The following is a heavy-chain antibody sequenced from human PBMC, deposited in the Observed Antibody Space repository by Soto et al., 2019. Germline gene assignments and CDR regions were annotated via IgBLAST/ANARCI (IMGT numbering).Heavy chain of an antibody. D-gene: IGHD4-17*01. V-gene: IGHV1-8*01. J-gene: IGHJ4*02. CDR3: ARLDYGYYARFDY. CDR1: GYTFTSHD. Sequence: QVQLVQSGAEVKKSGASVKVSCKASGYTFTSHDINCVRQATGQGLEWMGWMNPNSGNTGYEQKFQGRVTMTRNTSISTAYMELSSLRSEDTAVYYCARLDYGYYARFDYWGQGTLVTVSS. CDR2: MNPNSGNT.